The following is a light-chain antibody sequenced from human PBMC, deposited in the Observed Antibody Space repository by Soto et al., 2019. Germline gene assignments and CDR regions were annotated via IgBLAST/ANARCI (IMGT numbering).Light chain of an antibody. Sequence: QSVLTQPPSASGTPGQRVSISCSGGSSNIGSTAVDWYQQVPGMAPKLLIYSNDQRPSGVPDRFSGSKSGTSGSLVISGLQAEDEADYFCATWDYDLNGVVFGGGTQLTV. J-gene: IGLJ2*01. CDR3: ATWDYDLNGVV. CDR1: SSNIGSTA. V-gene: IGLV1-44*01. CDR2: SND.